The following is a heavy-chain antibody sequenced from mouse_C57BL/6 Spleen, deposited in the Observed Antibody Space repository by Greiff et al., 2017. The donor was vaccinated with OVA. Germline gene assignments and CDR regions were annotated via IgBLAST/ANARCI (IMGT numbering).Heavy chain of an antibody. CDR1: GFTFSDYG. D-gene: IGHD4-1*01. CDR2: ISSGSSTI. J-gene: IGHJ3*01. CDR3: AELGRGY. Sequence: EVKLMESGGGLVKPGGSLKLSCAASGFTFSDYGMHWVRQAPEKGLEWVAYISSGSSTIYYADTVKGRFTISRDNAKNTLFLQMTSLRSEDTAMYYCAELGRGYWGQGTLVTVSA. V-gene: IGHV5-17*01.